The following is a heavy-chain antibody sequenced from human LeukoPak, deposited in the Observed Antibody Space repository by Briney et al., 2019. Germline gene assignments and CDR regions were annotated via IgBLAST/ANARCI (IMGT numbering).Heavy chain of an antibody. J-gene: IGHJ4*02. CDR3: TAGLKGWLPLIDGYKNY. Sequence: GGSLRLFCAASGFTFSNAWMSWVRQAPGKGLEWVGRIKSKTDGGTTDYAAPVKGRFTISRDDSKNTLYLQMNSLKTEDTAVYYCTAGLKGWLPLIDGYKNYWGQGTLVTVSS. CDR1: GFTFSNAW. V-gene: IGHV3-15*01. D-gene: IGHD5-24*01. CDR2: IKSKTDGGTT.